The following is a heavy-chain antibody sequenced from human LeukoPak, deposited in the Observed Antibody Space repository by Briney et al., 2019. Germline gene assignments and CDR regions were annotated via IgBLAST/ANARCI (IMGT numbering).Heavy chain of an antibody. CDR3: AKDGELRDGYSPSFDY. CDR2: ISSSSSYI. Sequence: GGSLRLSCAASGFTFSSYSMNWVRQAPGKGLEWVSSISSSSSYIYYADSVKGRFTISRDNAKNSLYLQMNSRRAEDTALYYCAKDGELRDGYSPSFDYWGQGTLVTVSS. CDR1: GFTFSSYS. D-gene: IGHD5-24*01. V-gene: IGHV3-21*04. J-gene: IGHJ4*02.